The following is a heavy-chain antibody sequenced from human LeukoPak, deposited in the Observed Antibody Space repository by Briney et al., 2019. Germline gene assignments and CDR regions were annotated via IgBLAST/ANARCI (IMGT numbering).Heavy chain of an antibody. Sequence: SGGSLRLSCAASGFTFSDYYMSWIRQAPGKGLEWVSYIIGSGSTIYYADSVKGRFTISRDNAKSSLYLQMNSLRAEDTAVYYCASRGGALRYFDYWGQGTLVTVSS. CDR1: GFTFSDYY. J-gene: IGHJ4*02. CDR2: IIGSGSTI. D-gene: IGHD3-9*01. V-gene: IGHV3-11*01. CDR3: ASRGGALRYFDY.